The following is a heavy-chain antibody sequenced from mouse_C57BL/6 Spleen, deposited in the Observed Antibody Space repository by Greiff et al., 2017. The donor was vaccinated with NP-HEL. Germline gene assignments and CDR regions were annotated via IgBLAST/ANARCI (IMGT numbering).Heavy chain of an antibody. D-gene: IGHD2-5*01. CDR2: IDPSDSYT. J-gene: IGHJ2*01. Sequence: QVQLQQPGAELVKPGASVKLSCKASGYTFTSYWMQWVKQRPGQGLEWIGEIDPSDSYTNYNQKFKGKATLTVDTSSSTAYMQLSSLTSEDSAVYYCARGDDSNSFFDYWGQGTTLTVSS. CDR1: GYTFTSYW. V-gene: IGHV1-50*01. CDR3: ARGDDSNSFFDY.